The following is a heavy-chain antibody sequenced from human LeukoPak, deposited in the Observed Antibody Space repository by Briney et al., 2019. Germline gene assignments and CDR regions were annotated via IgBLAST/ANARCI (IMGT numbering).Heavy chain of an antibody. CDR2: IYTSGST. J-gene: IGHJ4*02. V-gene: IGHV4-4*07. CDR1: SGSTSNYY. CDR3: AREESRDSSGYYYVHYFDF. D-gene: IGHD3-22*01. Sequence: ASETLSLTCTVSSGSTSNYYWSWIRQPAGKGLEWIGRIYTSGSTNYNPSLKSRVTMSIDTSKNQVSLKLASVTAADTATYFCAREESRDSSGYYYVHYFDFWGQGTRVTVSS.